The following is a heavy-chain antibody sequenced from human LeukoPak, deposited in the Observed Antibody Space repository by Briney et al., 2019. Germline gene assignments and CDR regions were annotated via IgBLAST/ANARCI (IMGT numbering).Heavy chain of an antibody. V-gene: IGHV3-30*18. Sequence: GGSLRLSCATSGFTFSNYGMHWARQAPGKGLEWVAVVSYEGKSQYYADSVRGRFTISRDNSKNTLYLQMNSLRGEDAAVYYCAEEGTAQISTWYDYWGQGTLVTVSS. CDR1: GFTFSNYG. CDR3: AEEGTAQISTWYDY. D-gene: IGHD6-13*01. CDR2: VSYEGKSQ. J-gene: IGHJ4*02.